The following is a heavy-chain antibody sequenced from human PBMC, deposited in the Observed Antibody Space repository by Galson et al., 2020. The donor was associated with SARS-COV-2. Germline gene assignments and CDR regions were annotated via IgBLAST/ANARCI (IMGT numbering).Heavy chain of an antibody. D-gene: IGHD3-22*01. CDR3: ARSVITYYYDISGYYYGPSDY. V-gene: IGHV5-51*01. CDR2: IYTGDSDT. CDR1: GYSFTSYW. Sequence: GESMKISCKGSGYSFTSYWHGWVRPMPGKRLELMGIIYTGDSDTKYSPSFQGQVTITADKSISTAYLQWSSLKASDTAMYYCARSVITYYYDISGYYYGPSDYWGQGTLVTVSS. J-gene: IGHJ4*02.